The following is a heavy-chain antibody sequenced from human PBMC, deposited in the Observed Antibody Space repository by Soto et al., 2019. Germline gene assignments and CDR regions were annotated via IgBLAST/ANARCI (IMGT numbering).Heavy chain of an antibody. V-gene: IGHV3-30*03. CDR3: AAHYDILTGYYVGGWGGTLDV. Sequence: QVQLVESGGGVVQPGRSLRLSCAASGFTFSSYGMHWVRQAPGKGLEWVAVISYDGSNKYYADSVKGRFTISRDNSKNTLYLQMNSLRAEDTAVYYCAAHYDILTGYYVGGWGGTLDVWGQGTTVTVSS. CDR2: ISYDGSNK. D-gene: IGHD3-9*01. J-gene: IGHJ6*02. CDR1: GFTFSSYG.